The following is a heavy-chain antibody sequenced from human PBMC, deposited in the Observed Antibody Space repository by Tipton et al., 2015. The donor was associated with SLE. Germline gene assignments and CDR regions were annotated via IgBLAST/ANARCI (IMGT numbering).Heavy chain of an antibody. Sequence: TLSLTCSVSGDSISSGAYYWGWIRQPPGKGLEWIGYIYNLGNTYYNPSLKSRLAISIDTSKNQFSLKLTSVTAADTAVYYCARAIRTADSNYIDNWGPGTLVTVSS. CDR1: GDSISSGAYY. D-gene: IGHD1-14*01. CDR2: IYNLGNT. V-gene: IGHV4-31*03. J-gene: IGHJ4*02. CDR3: ARAIRTADSNYIDN.